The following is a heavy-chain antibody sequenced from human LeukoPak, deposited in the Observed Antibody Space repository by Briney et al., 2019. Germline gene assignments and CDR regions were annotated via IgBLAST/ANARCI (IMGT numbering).Heavy chain of an antibody. CDR2: FKRKGGGETT. D-gene: IGHD3-22*01. CDR1: GSTFTDAW. Sequence: GGPLRLPSAAPGSTFTDAWMHWVRQPPGRGLEWVGRFKRKGGGETTDYAPPVKGRFTILRDDSKNTQYLQINSLKTEDTAVYYCTTDRLRGYDYYYDSSGYYPDFDYWGQGTLVTVSS. J-gene: IGHJ4*02. CDR3: TTDRLRGYDYYYDSSGYYPDFDY. V-gene: IGHV3-15*07.